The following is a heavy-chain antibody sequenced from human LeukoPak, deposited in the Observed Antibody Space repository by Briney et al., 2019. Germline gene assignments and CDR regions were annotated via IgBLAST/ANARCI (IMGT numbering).Heavy chain of an antibody. Sequence: PSETLSLTCSVSGGSISGYYWSWSRQAPGKGVEWIGNFFHKRGAWYKSPLKSRVTTSVDTSKNELSLTLTSVTAADTAVYYCARWTDCGGDCHILEYWGQGILVTVSS. CDR2: FFHKRGA. CDR3: ARWTDCGGDCHILEY. J-gene: IGHJ4*02. CDR1: GGSISGYY. D-gene: IGHD2-21*02. V-gene: IGHV4-59*01.